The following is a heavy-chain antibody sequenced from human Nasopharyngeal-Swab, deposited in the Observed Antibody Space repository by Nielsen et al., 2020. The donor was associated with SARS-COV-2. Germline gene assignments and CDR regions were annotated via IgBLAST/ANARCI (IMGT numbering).Heavy chain of an antibody. CDR3: VRDESGAFDI. D-gene: IGHD3-10*01. CDR1: GFTFTTYS. J-gene: IGHJ3*02. Sequence: GGSLRLSCAASGFTFTTYSMTWVRQAPGQGLEWVANVKQDGGEKFYLDSVKGRFTISRDNAKSSLYLQMTSLRAEDTAVYYCVRDESGAFDIRGQGTMVTVSS. V-gene: IGHV3-7*01. CDR2: VKQDGGEK.